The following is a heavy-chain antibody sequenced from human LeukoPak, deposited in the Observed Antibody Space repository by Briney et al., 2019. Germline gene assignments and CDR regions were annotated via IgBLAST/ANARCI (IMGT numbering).Heavy chain of an antibody. J-gene: IGHJ4*02. V-gene: IGHV4-59*08. D-gene: IGHD3-10*01. Sequence: SETLSLTCTVSGGSISSYYWSWIRQPPGKGLEWIGYISYSGSTNYNPSLKSRVTISVDTSKNQFSLKLSSVTAADTAVYYCARLDYYASGFFEYWGRGTLVTVSS. CDR3: ARLDYYASGFFEY. CDR1: GGSISSYY. CDR2: ISYSGST.